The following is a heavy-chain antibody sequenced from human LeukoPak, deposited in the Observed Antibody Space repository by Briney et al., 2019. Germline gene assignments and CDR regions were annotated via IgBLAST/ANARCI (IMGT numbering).Heavy chain of an antibody. Sequence: SETLSLTCTVSGGSISSGDYYWSWIRQPPGKGLEWIGYIYYSGSTYYNPSLKSRVTISVDTSKNQFSLKLSPVTAADTAVYYCARVRLVYTFDIWGQGTMVTVSS. V-gene: IGHV4-30-4*01. CDR2: IYYSGST. CDR1: GGSISSGDYY. CDR3: ARVRLVYTFDI. D-gene: IGHD6-19*01. J-gene: IGHJ3*02.